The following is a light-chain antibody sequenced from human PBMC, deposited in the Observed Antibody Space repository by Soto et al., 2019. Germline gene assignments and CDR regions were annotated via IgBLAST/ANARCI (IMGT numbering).Light chain of an antibody. CDR2: DAS. CDR1: QSISSY. CDR3: HQRSTWPFT. Sequence: EIVLTQSPATLSLSLGERATLSCRASQSISSYLAWYQQKPDQAPRLLIYDASNRATGIPARFSGSGSGTDFTLTISSLEPEDVAVYYCHQRSTWPFTFGPGTKVDIK. V-gene: IGKV3-11*01. J-gene: IGKJ3*01.